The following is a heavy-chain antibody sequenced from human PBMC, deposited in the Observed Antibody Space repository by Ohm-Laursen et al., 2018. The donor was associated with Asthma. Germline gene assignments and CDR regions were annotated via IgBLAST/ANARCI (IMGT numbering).Heavy chain of an antibody. J-gene: IGHJ6*02. CDR3: AKVGPHTGKYYYYYGMDV. CDR2: ISYDGSNK. Sequence: SLRLSCVASGFTFSSYAMHWVRQAPGKGLEWVAVISYDGSNKYYADSVKGRFTISRDNSKNTLYLQMNSLRAEDTAVYYCAKVGPHTGKYYYYYGMDVWGQGTTVTVSS. CDR1: GFTFSSYA. V-gene: IGHV3-30-3*01.